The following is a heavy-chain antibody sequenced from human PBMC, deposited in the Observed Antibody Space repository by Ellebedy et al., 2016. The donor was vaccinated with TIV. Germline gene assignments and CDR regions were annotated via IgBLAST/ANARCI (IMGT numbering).Heavy chain of an antibody. CDR3: ATHEMAPILDAFYI. CDR1: GGSIRSSSYY. V-gene: IGHV4-39*01. D-gene: IGHD5-24*01. Sequence: MPSETLSLTCTVSGGSIRSSSYYWGWIRQPPGKGLEWIGHIYYSGTTYYNPSLKSRVTISTDTSNNQFPLKLSAVTAADTSVYYCATHEMAPILDAFYIWGQGTKVPVSS. J-gene: IGHJ3*02. CDR2: IYYSGTT.